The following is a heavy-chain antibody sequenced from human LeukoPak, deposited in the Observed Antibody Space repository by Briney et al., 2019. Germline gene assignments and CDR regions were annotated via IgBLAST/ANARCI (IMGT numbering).Heavy chain of an antibody. V-gene: IGHV4-34*01. CDR2: INHSGST. CDR1: GGSFSGYY. Sequence: SETLSLTCTVYGGSFSGYYWSWIRQPPGKGLEWIGEINHSGSTNYNPSLKSRVTISVDTSKNQFSLKLSSVTAADTAVYYCARGPDSSGWYGGSWFDPWGQGTLVTVSS. CDR3: ARGPDSSGWYGGSWFDP. J-gene: IGHJ5*02. D-gene: IGHD6-19*01.